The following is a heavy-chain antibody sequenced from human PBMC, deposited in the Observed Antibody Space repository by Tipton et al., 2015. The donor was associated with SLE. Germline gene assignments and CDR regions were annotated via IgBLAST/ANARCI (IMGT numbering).Heavy chain of an antibody. Sequence: TLSLTCTVSGGSISSHYWSWIRQPPGKGLEWIGYIYYSGSTNYNPSLKSRVTISVDTSKNQFSLKLSSVTAADTAVYYCARDHSSGAMGYWGQGTLVTVSS. CDR3: ARDHSSGAMGY. J-gene: IGHJ4*02. V-gene: IGHV4-59*11. CDR2: IYYSGST. D-gene: IGHD6-19*01. CDR1: GGSISSHY.